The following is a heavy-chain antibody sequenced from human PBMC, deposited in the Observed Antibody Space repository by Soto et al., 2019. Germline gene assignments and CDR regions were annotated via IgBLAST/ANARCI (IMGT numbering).Heavy chain of an antibody. CDR2: ISYDGSNK. Sequence: GGSLRLSCAASGFTFSSYAMHWVRQAPGKGLEWVAVISYDGSNKYYADSVKGRFTISRDNSKNTLYLQMNSLRAEDTAVYYCARDQGNDFWSGYYINWFDPWGQGTLVTVSS. J-gene: IGHJ5*02. D-gene: IGHD3-3*01. CDR3: ARDQGNDFWSGYYINWFDP. V-gene: IGHV3-30-3*01. CDR1: GFTFSSYA.